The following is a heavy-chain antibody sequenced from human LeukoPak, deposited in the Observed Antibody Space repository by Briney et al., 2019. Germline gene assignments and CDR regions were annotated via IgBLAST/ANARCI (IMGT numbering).Heavy chain of an antibody. CDR3: ARTKKYSSSWYKWFDP. J-gene: IGHJ5*02. V-gene: IGHV4-34*01. Sequence: PSGTLSLTCAFYVESYSGYYWRGIRQPPARGREGVGEINHRGSTNYNPSRKSQVTIPEDTTKNQYSLKLSSVTAADTAVYYCARTKKYSSSWYKWFDPWGQGTLVTVSS. CDR2: INHRGST. D-gene: IGHD6-13*01. CDR1: VESYSGYY.